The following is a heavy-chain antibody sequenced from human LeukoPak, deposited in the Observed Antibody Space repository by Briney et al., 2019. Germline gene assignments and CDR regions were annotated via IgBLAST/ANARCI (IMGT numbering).Heavy chain of an antibody. Sequence: SETLSLTCTVSGASIRRTSYYWGWIRHPPGKGLEWIGSIYNSGSAYYNPSLKSRVTISVATPKNQFSLKVGSVTAADTAVYYCASGSGYFFDYWGQGTLVTVSS. CDR1: GASIRRTSYY. J-gene: IGHJ4*02. V-gene: IGHV4-39*01. CDR2: IYNSGSA. CDR3: ASGSGYFFDY. D-gene: IGHD1-14*01.